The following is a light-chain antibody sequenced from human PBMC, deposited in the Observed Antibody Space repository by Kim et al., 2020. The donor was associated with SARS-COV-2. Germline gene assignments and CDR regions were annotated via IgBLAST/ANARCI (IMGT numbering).Light chain of an antibody. CDR2: AAS. CDR3: EQYNSYSPKYT. J-gene: IGKJ2*01. Sequence: DIHMTQSPSAMSASVGDRVTITCRASRGVSTDLAWFQQNPGKVPKRLIYAASSLRSGVPSRFSGSGLETEFTLTISSLQPEDFATYYCEQYNSYSPKYTFGQGTKLEI. CDR1: RGVSTD. V-gene: IGKV1-17*03.